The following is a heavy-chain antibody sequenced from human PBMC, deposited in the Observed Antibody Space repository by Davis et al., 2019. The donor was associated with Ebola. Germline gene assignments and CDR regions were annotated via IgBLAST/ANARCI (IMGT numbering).Heavy chain of an antibody. D-gene: IGHD6-19*01. Sequence: PSETLSLTCAVSGYSISSGYYWGWIRQPPGKGLEWIGYIYKSGSTNYNPSLQSRVTFSVDSSKNQFSLKVSSVTAADTAVYYCARADTSGWAFYFDYWGQGTLVTVSS. CDR3: ARADTSGWAFYFDY. J-gene: IGHJ4*02. CDR1: GYSISSGYY. V-gene: IGHV4-38-2*01. CDR2: IYKSGST.